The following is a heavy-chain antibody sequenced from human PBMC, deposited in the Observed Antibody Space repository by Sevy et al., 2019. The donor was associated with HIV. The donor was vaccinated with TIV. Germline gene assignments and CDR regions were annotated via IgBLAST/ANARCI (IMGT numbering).Heavy chain of an antibody. CDR3: AKDRVRYYYDSSGYYAIPDY. Sequence: GGSLRLSCAASGFTFSSYGMHWVRQAPGKGLEWVAVISYDGSNKCYSDSVKGRFTISRDNSKNTLYLQMNSLRAEDTAVYYCAKDRVRYYYDSSGYYAIPDYWGQGTLVTVSS. D-gene: IGHD3-22*01. V-gene: IGHV3-30*18. CDR1: GFTFSSYG. J-gene: IGHJ4*02. CDR2: ISYDGSNK.